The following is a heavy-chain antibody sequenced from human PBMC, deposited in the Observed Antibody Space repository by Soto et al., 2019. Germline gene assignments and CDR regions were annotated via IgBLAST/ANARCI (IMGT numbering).Heavy chain of an antibody. V-gene: IGHV4-39*01. J-gene: IGHJ5*02. Sequence: PETLSLTCTVSGGSISSSSYYWGWIRQPPGKGLEWIGSIYYSGSTYYNPSLKSRVTKSVDTSKNQFSLKLSSVTAADTAVYYCARVYGDFFNWFDPWGQGTLVTVSS. D-gene: IGHD4-17*01. CDR3: ARVYGDFFNWFDP. CDR1: GGSISSSSYY. CDR2: IYYSGST.